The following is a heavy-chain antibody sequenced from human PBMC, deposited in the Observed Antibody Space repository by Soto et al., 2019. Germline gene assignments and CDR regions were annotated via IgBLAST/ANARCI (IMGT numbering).Heavy chain of an antibody. CDR1: GFTFSSHW. Sequence: GSLRLSCAASGFTFSSHWMSWVRQAPGKGLEWVAIITQDGSDKNYADSVKGRFTISRDNSKNTLYLQMNSLRAEDTAVYYCARDSEYYYDSSGSLWGQGTLVTVSS. D-gene: IGHD3-22*01. V-gene: IGHV3-7*01. J-gene: IGHJ4*02. CDR2: ITQDGSDK. CDR3: ARDSEYYYDSSGSL.